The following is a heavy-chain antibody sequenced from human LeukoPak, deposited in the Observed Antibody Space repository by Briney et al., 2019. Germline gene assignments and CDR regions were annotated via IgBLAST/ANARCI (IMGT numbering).Heavy chain of an antibody. J-gene: IGHJ5*02. CDR3: ARGEQLRSFDP. CDR1: GGTFSSYT. CDR2: IIPILGIA. V-gene: IGHV1-69*02. D-gene: IGHD6-6*01. Sequence: SVKVSCKASGGTFSSYTISWVRQAPGQGLEWMGRIIPILGIANYAQKFQGRVTITADKSTSTAHMELSSLRSEDTAVYYCARGEQLRSFDPWGQGTLVTVSS.